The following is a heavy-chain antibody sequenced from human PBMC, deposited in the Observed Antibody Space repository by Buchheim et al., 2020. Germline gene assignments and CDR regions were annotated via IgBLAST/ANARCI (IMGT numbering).Heavy chain of an antibody. V-gene: IGHV3-23*01. CDR3: AKGRGPYYYYYLDV. CDR1: GFTFNDYA. Sequence: EVQLLESGGGLVQPGGSLRLSCAASGFTFNDYAMSWVRQAPGKGLEWVSGISGSTGRTYDAASVKGRFTIYRDSSKNTLYLQMNSLRAEDTAVYFCAKGRGPYYYYYLDVWGKGTT. D-gene: IGHD5-12*01. J-gene: IGHJ6*03. CDR2: ISGSTGRT.